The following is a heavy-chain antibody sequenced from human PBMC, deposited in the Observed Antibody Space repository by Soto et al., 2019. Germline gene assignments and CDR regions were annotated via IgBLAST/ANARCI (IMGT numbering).Heavy chain of an antibody. V-gene: IGHV1-18*04. CDR2: ISAYNGNT. D-gene: IGHD3-22*01. CDR3: ARQLNYYDSSGYYYY. J-gene: IGHJ4*02. CDR1: GYTFTSYG. Sequence: ASVKVSCKASGYTFTSYGISWVQQAPGQGLEWMGWISAYNGNTNYAQKLQGRVTMTTDTSTSTAYMELRSLRSDDTAVYYCARQLNYYDSSGYYYYWGQGTLVTVSS.